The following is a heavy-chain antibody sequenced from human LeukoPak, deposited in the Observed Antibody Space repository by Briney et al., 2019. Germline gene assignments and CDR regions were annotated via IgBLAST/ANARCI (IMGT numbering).Heavy chain of an antibody. D-gene: IGHD4-23*01. CDR3: ANAITTVVTDWYFDL. CDR2: ISSSSSYI. Sequence: PGGSLRLSCAASGFTFSSYSMTWVRQAPGKGLEWVSSISSSSSYIYYADSVKGRFTISRDNAKNSLYLQMNSLRAEDTAVYHCANAITTVVTDWYFDLWGRGTLVTVSS. CDR1: GFTFSSYS. V-gene: IGHV3-21*01. J-gene: IGHJ2*01.